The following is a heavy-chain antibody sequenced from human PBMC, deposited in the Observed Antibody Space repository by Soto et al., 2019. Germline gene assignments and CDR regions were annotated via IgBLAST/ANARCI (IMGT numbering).Heavy chain of an antibody. Sequence: QVQLVQSGAEVKKPGASVKVSCKASGYTFTNYYIHWVRQAPGQGLEWMGIINPSGGSTDYTQEFEEKGTRSRDKSTRTVYTKMSSLRSEDTAVYYCARDHRLLWFGELLIWGQGTLVTVSS. CDR3: ARDHRLLWFGELLI. CDR1: GYTFTNYY. D-gene: IGHD3-10*01. J-gene: IGHJ4*02. CDR2: INPSGGST. V-gene: IGHV1-46*01.